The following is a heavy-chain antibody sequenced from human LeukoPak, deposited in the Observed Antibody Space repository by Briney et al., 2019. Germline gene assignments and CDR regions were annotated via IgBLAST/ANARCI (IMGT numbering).Heavy chain of an antibody. CDR2: IRYDGSNK. V-gene: IGHV3-30*02. CDR3: ARGGIMITFGGVIDAFDI. CDR1: GFIFNSYG. D-gene: IGHD3-16*01. J-gene: IGHJ3*02. Sequence: GGSLRLSCAASGFIFNSYGMHWVRQAPGKGLEWVAFIRYDGSNKYYADSVKGRFTISRDNSKNTLYLQMNSLRAEDTAVYYCARGGIMITFGGVIDAFDIWGQGTMVTVSS.